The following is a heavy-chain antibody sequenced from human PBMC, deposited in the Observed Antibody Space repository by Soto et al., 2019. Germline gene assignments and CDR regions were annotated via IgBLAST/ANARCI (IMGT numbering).Heavy chain of an antibody. Sequence: QVELQESGPGLVKPSQTLSLTCSVSGASISSGGHYWSWIRQNPGKGLEWIGYIYSSGRTSYTPSLKIRVTIAVDPSKNQFSLRLTSVTGADTAMYYCASGCIAAADYTCFDPWGQGTLVTVSS. CDR1: GASISSGGHY. CDR2: IYSSGRT. CDR3: ASGCIAAADYTCFDP. V-gene: IGHV4-31*03. J-gene: IGHJ5*02. D-gene: IGHD6-13*01.